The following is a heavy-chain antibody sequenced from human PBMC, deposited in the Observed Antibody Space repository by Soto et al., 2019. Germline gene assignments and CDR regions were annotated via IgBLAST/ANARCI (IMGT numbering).Heavy chain of an antibody. Sequence: PGESLKISCKGSGYSFTSYWIGWVRQMPGKGLGWMGIIYPGDSDTRYSPSFQGQVTISADKSISTAYLQWSSLKASDTAMYYCARHYLEYSSSSAAGGYWGQGTLVTVSS. CDR2: IYPGDSDT. CDR3: ARHYLEYSSSSAAGGY. V-gene: IGHV5-51*01. CDR1: GYSFTSYW. J-gene: IGHJ4*02. D-gene: IGHD6-6*01.